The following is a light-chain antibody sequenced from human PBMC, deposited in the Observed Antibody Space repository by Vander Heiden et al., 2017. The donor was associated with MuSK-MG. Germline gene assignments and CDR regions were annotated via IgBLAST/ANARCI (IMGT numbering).Light chain of an antibody. CDR1: QGSSNY. J-gene: IGKJ3*01. CDR2: AAS. V-gene: IGKV1-27*01. CDR3: QKYNSAPRT. Sequence: DIQMTQSPSSLSPSVVDSVTTTCRASQGSSNYLAWYQQKPGKVPKLLIYAASTLQSGVPSRFSGSGSGTDFTLTISSLQPEDVATYYCQKYNSAPRTFGPGTKVDIK.